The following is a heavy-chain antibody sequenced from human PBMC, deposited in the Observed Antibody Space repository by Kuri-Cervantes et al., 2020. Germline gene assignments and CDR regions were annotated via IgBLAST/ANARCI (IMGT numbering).Heavy chain of an antibody. CDR3: TTDSHHYYDSGGYGY. Sequence: GESLKISCAASGFTFSSYWMSWVRQAPGKGLEWVCRIKSKIDGGSIDYAAPVKGRFTISRDDSKNTLYLQMNSLEIEDTAVYYCTTDSHHYYDSGGYGYWGQGTLVTVSS. V-gene: IGHV3-15*01. CDR1: GFTFSSYW. CDR2: IKSKIDGGSI. D-gene: IGHD3-22*01. J-gene: IGHJ4*02.